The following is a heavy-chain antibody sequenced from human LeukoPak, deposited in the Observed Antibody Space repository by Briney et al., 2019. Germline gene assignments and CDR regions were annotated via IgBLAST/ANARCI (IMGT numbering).Heavy chain of an antibody. D-gene: IGHD4-11*01. CDR3: ARDARSNHLDY. J-gene: IGHJ4*02. Sequence: SETLSLTCTVSGGSISSSSYYWGWIRQPPGKGLEWIGSIYYSGSTYYNPSLKSRVTISVDTSKNQYSLKLSSVTAADTAVYYCARDARSNHLDYWGQGTLVTVSS. CDR2: IYYSGST. V-gene: IGHV4-39*07. CDR1: GGSISSSSYY.